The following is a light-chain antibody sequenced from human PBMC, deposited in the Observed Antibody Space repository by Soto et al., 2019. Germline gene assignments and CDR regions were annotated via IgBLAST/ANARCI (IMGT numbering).Light chain of an antibody. CDR1: QSVSSTF. J-gene: IGKJ2*01. V-gene: IGKV3-20*01. CDR2: GAS. Sequence: ENVLTQSPGTLSLSPGERATLSCRASQSVSSTFLAWYQQKPGQAPRPLIYGASSRATGIPDRFSGSGSGTDFTLTISRLEPEDFAVYYCQQFGGSPLYTFGQGTKLEIK. CDR3: QQFGGSPLYT.